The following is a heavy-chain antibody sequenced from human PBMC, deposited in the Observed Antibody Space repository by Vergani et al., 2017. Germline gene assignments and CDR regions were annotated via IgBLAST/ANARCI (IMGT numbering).Heavy chain of an antibody. V-gene: IGHV3-23*01. D-gene: IGHD2-2*01. CDR1: GFTFSSYA. Sequence: EVQLLESGGGLVQPGGSLRLSCAASGFTFSSYAMSWVRPVPGKGLEWVSGISGSGGNTYYATSVKGRFTISRDNSKNTLYLQMNSLRADDTAVYYCAKGVYCSSTSCYEGRGYYDGMGVWGQGTTVTFSS. CDR2: ISGSGGNT. CDR3: AKGVYCSSTSCYEGRGYYDGMGV. J-gene: IGHJ6*02.